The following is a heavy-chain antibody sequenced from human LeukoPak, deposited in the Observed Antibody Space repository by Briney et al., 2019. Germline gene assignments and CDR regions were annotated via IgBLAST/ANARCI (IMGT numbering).Heavy chain of an antibody. V-gene: IGHV3-23*01. Sequence: PGGSLGLSCAASGFTFSSYGMSWVRQAPGKGLEWVSAISGSGGSTYYADSVKGRFTISRDNSKNTLYLQMNSLRAEDTAVYYCAKDQANSSGWRPAFDIWGQGTMVTVSS. J-gene: IGHJ3*02. D-gene: IGHD6-19*01. CDR2: ISGSGGST. CDR1: GFTFSSYG. CDR3: AKDQANSSGWRPAFDI.